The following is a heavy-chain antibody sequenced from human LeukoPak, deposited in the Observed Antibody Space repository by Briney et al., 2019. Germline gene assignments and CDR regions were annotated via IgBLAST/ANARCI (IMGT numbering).Heavy chain of an antibody. CDR3: AGGRDSGYADS. CDR2: INSDGSST. D-gene: IGHD5-12*01. CDR1: GFTFSSYW. J-gene: IGHJ5*02. Sequence: GGSLRLSCAASGFTFSSYWMHWVRQAPGKGLVWVSRINSDGSSTSYADSVKGRFTISRDNAKNTLYLQMNSLRAEDTAVYYCAGGRDSGYADSWGQGTLVTVSS. V-gene: IGHV3-74*01.